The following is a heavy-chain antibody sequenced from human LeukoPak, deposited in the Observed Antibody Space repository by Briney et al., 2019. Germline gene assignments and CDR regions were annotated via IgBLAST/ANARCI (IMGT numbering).Heavy chain of an antibody. CDR1: GGSFGSTSYY. D-gene: IGHD3-9*01. V-gene: IGHV4-61*05. CDR3: ARGVGVGFYDILTGYYPPYYYYYMDV. CDR2: IYTSGST. J-gene: IGHJ6*03. Sequence: SETLSLTCSVSGGSFGSTSYYWGWIRQPPGKGLEWIGRIYTSGSTNYNPSLKSRVTMSVDTSKNQFSLKLSSVTAADTAVYYCARGVGVGFYDILTGYYPPYYYYYMDVWGKGTTVTISS.